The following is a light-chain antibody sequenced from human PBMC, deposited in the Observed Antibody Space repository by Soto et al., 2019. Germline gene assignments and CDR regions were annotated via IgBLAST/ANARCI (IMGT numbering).Light chain of an antibody. CDR1: QSVSSY. CDR2: DAS. J-gene: IGKJ5*01. CDR3: QQRSNWPIT. Sequence: ESVLTQSPATLSLSPGERSTLSCRASQSVSSYLAWYKQKPGQXPRXXIYDASNRATGIPARFSGSGSGTDLTITISSLEPEDFEVYYCQQRSNWPITFGQGTRLEIK. V-gene: IGKV3-11*01.